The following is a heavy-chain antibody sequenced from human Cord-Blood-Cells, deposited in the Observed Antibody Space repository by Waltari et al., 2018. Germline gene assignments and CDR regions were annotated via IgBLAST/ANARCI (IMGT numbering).Heavy chain of an antibody. CDR2: IIPIFGTA. Sequence: VRQAPGQGLEWMGGIIPIFGTANYAQKFQGRVTITADKSTSTAYMELSSLRSEDTAVYYCASRVGFDAFDIWGQGTMVTVSS. V-gene: IGHV1-69*06. CDR3: ASRVGFDAFDI. J-gene: IGHJ3*02. D-gene: IGHD1-26*01.